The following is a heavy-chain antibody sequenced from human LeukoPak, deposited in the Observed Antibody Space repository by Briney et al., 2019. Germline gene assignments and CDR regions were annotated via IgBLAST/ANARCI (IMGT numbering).Heavy chain of an antibody. Sequence: ASDTLSLTCAVSGASISGRGYYLAWIRQPPVKGLEWIGNIYYSGSTYYNASLQSRVTISIDTSKNQVSLRLNSVTAADTAMYYCVKSGGYGLIDCWGQGTLVTVSS. J-gene: IGHJ4*02. CDR3: VKSGGYGLIDC. D-gene: IGHD1-26*01. CDR1: GASISGRGYY. CDR2: IYYSGST. V-gene: IGHV4-39*01.